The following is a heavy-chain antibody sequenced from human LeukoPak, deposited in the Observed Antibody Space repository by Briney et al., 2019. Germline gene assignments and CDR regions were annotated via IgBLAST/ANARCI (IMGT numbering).Heavy chain of an antibody. V-gene: IGHV4-59*08. CDR2: IYYSGST. D-gene: IGHD4-17*01. Sequence: SETLSLTCTVSGGSISSYYWSWIRQPPGKGLEWIGYIYYSGSTNYNPSLKSRVTISVDTSKNQFPLKLSSVTAADTAVYYCARHYGDYVGWYFDLWGRGTLVTVSS. CDR3: ARHYGDYVGWYFDL. CDR1: GGSISSYY. J-gene: IGHJ2*01.